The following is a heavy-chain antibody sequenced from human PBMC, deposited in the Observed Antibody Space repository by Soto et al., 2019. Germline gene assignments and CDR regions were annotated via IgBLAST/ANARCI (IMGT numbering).Heavy chain of an antibody. CDR1: GFTFSSYA. J-gene: IGHJ3*02. V-gene: IGHV3-23*01. D-gene: IGHD3-22*01. Sequence: PGGSLRLSCAASGFTFSSYAMSWVRQAPGKGLEWVSAISGSGGSTYYADSVKGRFTISRDNSKNTLYLQMNSLRAEDTAVYYCARDLKGSYYYDSSGYLGAFDIWGQGAMVTVSS. CDR2: ISGSGGST. CDR3: ARDLKGSYYYDSSGYLGAFDI.